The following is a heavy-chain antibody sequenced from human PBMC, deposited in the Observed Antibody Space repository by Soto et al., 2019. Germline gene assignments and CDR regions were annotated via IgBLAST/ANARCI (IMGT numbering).Heavy chain of an antibody. CDR1: GGTFSSYA. D-gene: IGHD3-22*01. CDR3: ARDAYYDSSGYYYPYYFDY. V-gene: IGHV1-69*13. J-gene: IGHJ4*02. CDR2: IIPIFGTA. Sequence: ASVKVSCKASGGTFSSYAISWVRQAPGQGLEWMGGIIPIFGTANYAQKFQGRVTITADESTSTAYMELSSLRSEDTAVYYCARDAYYDSSGYYYPYYFDYWGQGTLVTVSS.